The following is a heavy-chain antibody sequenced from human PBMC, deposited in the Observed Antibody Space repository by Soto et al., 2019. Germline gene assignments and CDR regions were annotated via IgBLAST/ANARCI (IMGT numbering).Heavy chain of an antibody. CDR3: ARDTSLVGGGEDSNVYYSWYYSGMDV. V-gene: IGHV3-48*03. Sequence: ESGGGLVQPGGSLRLSCAASGFTFSSYEVNWVRQAPGKGLEWVSYISSSGSTTYYADSVKGRFTISRDNAKNSVHLQMNSLRAEDTAVYYCARDTSLVGGGEDSNVYYSWYYSGMDVWGQGTTVTVSS. D-gene: IGHD3-22*01. CDR1: GFTFSSYE. CDR2: ISSSGSTT. J-gene: IGHJ6*02.